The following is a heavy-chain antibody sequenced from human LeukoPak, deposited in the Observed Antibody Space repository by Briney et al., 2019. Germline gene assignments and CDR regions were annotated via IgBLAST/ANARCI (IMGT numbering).Heavy chain of an antibody. D-gene: IGHD3-9*01. V-gene: IGHV3-23*01. CDR3: AKSLNVLRYFDWLIDY. J-gene: IGHJ4*02. Sequence: GGSLRLSCAASGFTFRSYAMSWVRQAPGKGLEWVSAISGSGANTYYADSVKGRFTISRDNSKNTLYLQMNSLRAEDTAVYYCAKSLNVLRYFDWLIDYWGQGTLVTVSS. CDR1: GFTFRSYA. CDR2: ISGSGANT.